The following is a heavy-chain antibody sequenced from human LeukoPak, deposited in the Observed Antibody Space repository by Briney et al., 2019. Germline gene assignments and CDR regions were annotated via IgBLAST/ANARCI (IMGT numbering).Heavy chain of an antibody. CDR2: IWYDGSNK. CDR3: ARIPTTVTTEYYFDY. CDR1: GYTFTSYY. V-gene: IGHV3-33*01. D-gene: IGHD4-17*01. Sequence: SCKASGYTFTSYYMHWVRQAPGKGLEWVAVIWYDGSNKYYADSVKGRFTISRDNSKNTLYLQMNSLRAEDCVVYYCARIPTTVTTEYYFDYWGQGTLVTVSS. J-gene: IGHJ4*02.